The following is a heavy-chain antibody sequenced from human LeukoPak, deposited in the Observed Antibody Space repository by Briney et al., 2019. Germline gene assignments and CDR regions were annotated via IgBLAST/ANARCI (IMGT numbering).Heavy chain of an antibody. CDR3: AKGPEFYYDSSGRNYFDS. J-gene: IGHJ4*02. Sequence: PGGSLRLSCAASGFTLSNYAMSWVRQAPGKGLEWVSGISGSGGGRDYGDSVRGRFTISRDNSKNTLYLQMNSLRVDDTAVYYCAKGPEFYYDSSGRNYFDSWGQGTLVTVAS. CDR1: GFTLSNYA. CDR2: ISGSGGGR. V-gene: IGHV3-23*01. D-gene: IGHD3-22*01.